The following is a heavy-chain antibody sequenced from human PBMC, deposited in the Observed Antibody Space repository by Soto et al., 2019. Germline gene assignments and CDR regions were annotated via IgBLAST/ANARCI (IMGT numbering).Heavy chain of an antibody. Sequence: GGSLILSCAASGFTFSNYEMTWVRQAPGKGLECISFIGRSGSPIFYAVSVNGRFTISRDNAKNSLYLQMDSLRTEDTAVYYCATGAGHQVVHFDSWGQGTLVTVSS. D-gene: IGHD2-15*01. J-gene: IGHJ4*02. CDR2: IGRSGSPI. V-gene: IGHV3-48*03. CDR1: GFTFSNYE. CDR3: ATGAGHQVVHFDS.